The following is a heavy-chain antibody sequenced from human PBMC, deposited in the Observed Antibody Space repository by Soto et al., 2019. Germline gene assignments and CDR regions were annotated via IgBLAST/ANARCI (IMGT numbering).Heavy chain of an antibody. CDR3: ARHRNLETSGWARDY. J-gene: IGHJ4*02. Sequence: QVQLVQSGAEVKKPGAAVKVSGKASGYTFTGHYLHWLRQAPGQGLEWMGLINANSGTTSYAQKFQGRVTMTRDTSTTSVYMELSSLRFEDTAVYYCARHRNLETSGWARDYWGQGTLVTVSS. CDR1: GYTFTGHY. V-gene: IGHV1-46*03. CDR2: INANSGTT. D-gene: IGHD6-19*01.